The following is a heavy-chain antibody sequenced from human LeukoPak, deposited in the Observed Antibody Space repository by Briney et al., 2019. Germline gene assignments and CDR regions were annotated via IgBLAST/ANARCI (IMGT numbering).Heavy chain of an antibody. V-gene: IGHV4-59*01. CDR3: ARAGVYYYGSGMARNWFDP. CDR2: IYYSGST. D-gene: IGHD3-10*01. Sequence: KPSETLSLTCTISGGPISSSYWTWIRQPPGKGLEWIGFIYYSGSTNYNPSLKSRVTISVDTSKNQFSLKLSSVTAADTAVYYCARAGVYYYGSGMARNWFDPWGQGTLVTVSS. CDR1: GGPISSSY. J-gene: IGHJ5*02.